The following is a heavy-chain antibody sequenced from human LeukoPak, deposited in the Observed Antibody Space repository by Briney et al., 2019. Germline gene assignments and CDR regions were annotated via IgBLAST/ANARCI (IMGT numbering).Heavy chain of an antibody. CDR1: GYSFSSLW. CDR2: IYPGDSDT. V-gene: IGHV5-51*01. Sequence: GESLKISCKGSGYSFSSLWIGWVRQMPGKGLEWMGIIYPGDSDTRHSPSFQGQVTISADKSISTAYLQWSSLKASDTAMYYCARHTKYSSSSRVFDYWGQGTLVTVSS. CDR3: ARHTKYSSSSRVFDY. J-gene: IGHJ4*02. D-gene: IGHD6-6*01.